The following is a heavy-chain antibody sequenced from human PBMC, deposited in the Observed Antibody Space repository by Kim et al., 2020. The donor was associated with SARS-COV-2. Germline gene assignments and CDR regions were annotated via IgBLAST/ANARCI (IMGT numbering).Heavy chain of an antibody. CDR3: ARIYDSSGGIDY. D-gene: IGHD3-22*01. J-gene: IGHJ4*02. V-gene: IGHV4-39*01. Sequence: SETLSLTCTVSGGSISSSSYYWGWIRQPPGKGLEWIGSIYYSGSTYYNPSLKSRVTISVDTSKNQFSLKLSSVTAADTAVYYCARIYDSSGGIDYWGQGTLVTVSS. CDR2: IYYSGST. CDR1: GGSISSSSYY.